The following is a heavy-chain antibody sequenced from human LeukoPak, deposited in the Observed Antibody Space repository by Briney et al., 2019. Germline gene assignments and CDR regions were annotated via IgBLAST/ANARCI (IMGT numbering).Heavy chain of an antibody. Sequence: SETLSLTCAVYGGSFSGYYWSWIRQPPGKGLEWIGEINHSGSTNCNPSLKSRVTISVDASKNQFSLKLSSVTAADTAVYYCARVVPAAQWFDPWGQGTLVTVSS. V-gene: IGHV4-34*01. CDR3: ARVVPAAQWFDP. CDR1: GGSFSGYY. J-gene: IGHJ5*02. D-gene: IGHD2-2*01. CDR2: INHSGST.